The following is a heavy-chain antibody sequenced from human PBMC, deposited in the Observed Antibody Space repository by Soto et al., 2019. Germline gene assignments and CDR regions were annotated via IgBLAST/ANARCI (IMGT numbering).Heavy chain of an antibody. V-gene: IGHV3-30*18. D-gene: IGHD4-17*01. CDR2: ISYDGNNK. J-gene: IGHJ4*02. Sequence: QVQLVESGGGVVQPGRSLRLSCAASGFTFSSYGMHWVRQAPGKGLEWVAVISYDGNNKYYADSVKGRFTIFRDNFKNTLYPQMDSLRAEDTAMYYCAKDHLETTVTTPSYWGQGTLVTVSS. CDR1: GFTFSSYG. CDR3: AKDHLETTVTTPSY.